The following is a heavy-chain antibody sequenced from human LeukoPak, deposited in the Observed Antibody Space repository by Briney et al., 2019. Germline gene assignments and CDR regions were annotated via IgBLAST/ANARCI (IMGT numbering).Heavy chain of an antibody. Sequence: GGSLRLSCAASGFTFSSYGMSWVRQAPGKGLEWLSHITSGGTIYYADSVKGRFTISRDNAKSSLYLQMNSLRDEDTAVYYCARGSGSAFDYWGQGTLVTVSS. D-gene: IGHD2-15*01. V-gene: IGHV3-48*02. CDR3: ARGSGSAFDY. CDR2: ITSGGTI. CDR1: GFTFSSYG. J-gene: IGHJ4*02.